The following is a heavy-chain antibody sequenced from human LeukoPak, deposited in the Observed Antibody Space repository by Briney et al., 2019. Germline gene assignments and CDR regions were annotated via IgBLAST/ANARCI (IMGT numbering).Heavy chain of an antibody. J-gene: IGHJ4*02. V-gene: IGHV4-34*01. D-gene: IGHD2-21*02. CDR3: ARALYCGGDCYSGFDY. CDR1: GGSFSGYY. CDR2: ISHSGST. Sequence: SETLSLTCAVYGGSFSGYYWSWIRQPPGKGLEWIGEISHSGSTNYNPSLKSRVTISVDTSKNQFSLKLSSVTAADTAVYYCARALYCGGDCYSGFDYWGQGTLVTVSS.